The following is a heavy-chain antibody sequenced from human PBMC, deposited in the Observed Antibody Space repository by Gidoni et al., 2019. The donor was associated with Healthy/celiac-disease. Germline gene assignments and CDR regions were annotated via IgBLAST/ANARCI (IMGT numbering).Heavy chain of an antibody. J-gene: IGHJ4*02. V-gene: IGHV4-34*01. CDR3: ARRRTADY. Sequence: QVQLQQWGAGLLKPSETLSLTCAVYGGSFSGYYWIWIRRPAGKGLKWIGEINHNGSTNYNPSLKSRVTISVDTYKNQFSLKLSSVTAADTAVYYCARRRTADYWGQGTLVTVSS. CDR1: GGSFSGYY. CDR2: INHNGST.